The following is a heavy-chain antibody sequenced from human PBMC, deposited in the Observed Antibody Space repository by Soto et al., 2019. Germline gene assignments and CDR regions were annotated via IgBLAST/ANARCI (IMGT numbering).Heavy chain of an antibody. V-gene: IGHV1-18*01. J-gene: IGHJ4*02. D-gene: IGHD1-1*01. Sequence: QVQLVQSGAEVQKPGASVKVSCKASGYIFNNYGISWVRQAPGQGLEWMGWIYSKEGRINFAQKFQGRVTLTTDTSTSTAYIELRSLRFDDSAVYFCARDIDHDIDYWGQGTLVTVSS. CDR3: ARDIDHDIDY. CDR2: IYSKEGRI. CDR1: GYIFNNYG.